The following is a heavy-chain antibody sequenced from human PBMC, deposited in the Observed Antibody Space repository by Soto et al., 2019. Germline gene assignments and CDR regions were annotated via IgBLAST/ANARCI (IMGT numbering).Heavy chain of an antibody. CDR3: ARVATHVYATLHGPFDY. CDR2: ISHDGRIK. CDR1: EFTFNRHA. V-gene: IGHV3-30*04. Sequence: QVQLVESGGGVVQPGRSLRLSCAASEFTFNRHAMHWVRQAPGKGLEWVAVISHDGRIKYYADSVKGRFTISRDNSMNTPDLQLNSLRAEDRAIYFWARVATHVYATLHGPFDYWGQGTLVTVSS. J-gene: IGHJ4*02. D-gene: IGHD2-8*01.